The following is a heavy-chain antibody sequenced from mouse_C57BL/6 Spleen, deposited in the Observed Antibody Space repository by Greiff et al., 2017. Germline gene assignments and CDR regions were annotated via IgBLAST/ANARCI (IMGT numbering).Heavy chain of an antibody. CDR1: GYTFTDYY. J-gene: IGHJ4*01. Sequence: VQLQQSGPELVKPGASVKISCKASGYTFTDYYINWVKQRPGQGLEWIGCIYPGSGNTKYNEKFKGKATLTVDTSSSTAYMQLSSLTSEDSAVYLCARCGMDYWGQGTSVTVSS. V-gene: IGHV1-84*01. CDR3: ARCGMDY. CDR2: IYPGSGNT.